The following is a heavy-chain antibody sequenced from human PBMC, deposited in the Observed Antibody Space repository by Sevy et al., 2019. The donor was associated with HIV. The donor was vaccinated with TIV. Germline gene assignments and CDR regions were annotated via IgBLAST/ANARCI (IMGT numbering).Heavy chain of an antibody. Sequence: SETLSLTCTVSGGSISSNYWSWIRQPPGKGLEWIGHIYYSGSTNYNPSLKSRVTTSVDTSKNQFSLKLSSVTAADTAVYYCARALGLTGFDPWGQGTLVTVSS. V-gene: IGHV4-59*01. CDR3: ARALGLTGFDP. CDR1: GGSISSNY. CDR2: IYYSGST. J-gene: IGHJ5*02. D-gene: IGHD7-27*01.